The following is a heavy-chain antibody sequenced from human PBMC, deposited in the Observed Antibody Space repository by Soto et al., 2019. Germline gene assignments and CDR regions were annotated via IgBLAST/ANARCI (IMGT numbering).Heavy chain of an antibody. CDR3: ARHRSGTFSAGYFDS. V-gene: IGHV4-59*08. CDR2: IYDDGST. CDR1: GGSIINYY. D-gene: IGHD1-26*01. J-gene: IGHJ4*02. Sequence: QVQLQESGPGLVKPSETLSLTGTVSGGSIINYYWSWIRQPPGKGLEWIGYIYDDGSTDYNPSLQRRVTMLVDTSQNQFYLNLRFVTAADTAVYYCARHRSGTFSAGYFDSWGQGTLVTVSS.